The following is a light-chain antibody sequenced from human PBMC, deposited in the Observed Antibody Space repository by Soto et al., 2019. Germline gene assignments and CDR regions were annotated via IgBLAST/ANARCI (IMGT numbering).Light chain of an antibody. CDR1: QTVERW. CDR3: QQYKDYVYT. Sequence: DIQMTQSPSTLSASVGDRVIITCRASQTVERWMAWYQQKPGKAPKLLISDVSTLERGVPERFSGSGSATEFTLTISGLQPDDFATYYCQQYKDYVYTFGQGTKVESK. V-gene: IGKV1-5*01. J-gene: IGKJ2*01. CDR2: DVS.